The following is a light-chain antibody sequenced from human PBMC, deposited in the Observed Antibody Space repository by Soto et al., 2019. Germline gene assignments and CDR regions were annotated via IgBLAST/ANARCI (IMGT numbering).Light chain of an antibody. J-gene: IGKJ5*01. CDR1: QSISRS. Sequence: DIQMTQSPSTLSASVGDRVTITCRASQSISRSLAWYQQNPGKAPKLLIFDASSLESGVPSRFSGSGSGTEFTLTISSLQPDDFATYYCQQYDNLPITFGQGTRLEIK. CDR2: DAS. CDR3: QQYDNLPIT. V-gene: IGKV1-5*01.